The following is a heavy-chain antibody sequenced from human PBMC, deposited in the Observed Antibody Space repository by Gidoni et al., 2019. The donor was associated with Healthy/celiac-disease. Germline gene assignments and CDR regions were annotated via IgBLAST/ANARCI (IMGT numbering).Heavy chain of an antibody. Sequence: QVQLVQSWAEVKKPAASVKVSCKASGYTFTGYYMHWVRQAPGQGLEWMGWINPNSGGTNYAQKFQGRVTMTRDTSISTAYMELSRLRSDDTAVYYCARDAREQWLVQGWFDPWGQGTLVTVSS. CDR2: INPNSGGT. D-gene: IGHD6-19*01. CDR3: ARDAREQWLVQGWFDP. V-gene: IGHV1-2*02. J-gene: IGHJ5*02. CDR1: GYTFTGYY.